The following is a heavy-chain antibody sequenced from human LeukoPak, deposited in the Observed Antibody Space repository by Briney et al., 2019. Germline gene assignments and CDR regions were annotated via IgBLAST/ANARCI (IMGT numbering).Heavy chain of an antibody. CDR1: RFTLSFYS. J-gene: IGHJ4*02. Sequence: GGSLRLSCAASRFTLSFYSMNWVRQAPGKGLEWVSSISSSSSYLYYADSVKGRFTISRDNAKNSLFLQMNSLRAEDTAVYYCAKPWGYYDSSGYDYWGQGTLVTVSS. CDR2: ISSSSSYL. CDR3: AKPWGYYDSSGYDY. D-gene: IGHD3-22*01. V-gene: IGHV3-21*01.